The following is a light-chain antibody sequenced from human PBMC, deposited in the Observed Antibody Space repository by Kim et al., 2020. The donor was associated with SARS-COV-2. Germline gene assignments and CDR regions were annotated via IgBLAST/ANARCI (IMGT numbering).Light chain of an antibody. CDR2: DVI. CDR3: SSYTGTTTVI. Sequence: GQSIAISCTGTSSDVGGYNAVSWYQQHPGKAPKLTIYDVIKRPSGISHRFSGSKSGNTASLTISGLQAEDEADYYCSSYTGTTTVIFGGGTQLTVL. J-gene: IGLJ2*01. V-gene: IGLV2-14*04. CDR1: SSDVGGYNA.